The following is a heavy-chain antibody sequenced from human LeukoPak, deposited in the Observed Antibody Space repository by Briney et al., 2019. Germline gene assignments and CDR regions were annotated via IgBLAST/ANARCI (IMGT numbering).Heavy chain of an antibody. CDR1: GGSISSGSYY. CDR3: ARVATTGYFDY. V-gene: IGHV4-61*02. CDR2: SSTSGST. D-gene: IGHD4-17*01. J-gene: IGHJ4*02. Sequence: SETLSLTCTVSGGSISSGSYYWSWIRQPAGEGLVWIGRSSTSGSTSYNPSFKSRVTISVDTSKNQFSLNLTSVSAADTAVYYCARVATTGYFDYWGQGTLVTVSS.